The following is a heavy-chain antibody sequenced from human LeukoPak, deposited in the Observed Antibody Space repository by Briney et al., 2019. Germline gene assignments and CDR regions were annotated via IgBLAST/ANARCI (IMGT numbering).Heavy chain of an antibody. CDR1: GFSFANYA. CDR2: IRGSGGST. J-gene: IGHJ5*02. V-gene: IGHV3-23*01. CDR3: AKGGPYSDSSQSWFAP. Sequence: GGSLRLSCAASGFSFANYAMSWVRQAPGKGLGWVSSIRGSGGSTNYAGSVKGRFTISRDNSKNTLSLQMNSLRAEDTALYYCAKGGPYSDSSQSWFAPWGQGTLVTVSS. D-gene: IGHD6-13*01.